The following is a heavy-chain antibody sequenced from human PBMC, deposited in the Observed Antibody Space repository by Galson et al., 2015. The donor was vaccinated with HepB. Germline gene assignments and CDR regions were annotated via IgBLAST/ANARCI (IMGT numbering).Heavy chain of an antibody. D-gene: IGHD5-12*01. CDR1: GFTFSSYG. Sequence: SLRLSCAASGFTFSSYGMHWVRQAPGKGLEWVAVISYDGSNKYYADSVKGRFTISRDNSKNTLYLQMNSLRAEDTAVYYCATLRGYSGYDYGYYYGMDVWGQGTTVTVSS. V-gene: IGHV3-30*03. J-gene: IGHJ6*02. CDR3: ATLRGYSGYDYGYYYGMDV. CDR2: ISYDGSNK.